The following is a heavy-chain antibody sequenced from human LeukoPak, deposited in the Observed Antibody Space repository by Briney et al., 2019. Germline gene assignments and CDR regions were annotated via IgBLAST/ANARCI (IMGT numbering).Heavy chain of an antibody. Sequence: SETLSLTCAVYGGFYRRYYWSWIRQPAGKGLEWIGEINHSGSTNYNPSLKSRVSISVDTSKNQFSLKQSSGIAADTAVYYCARHSSGWYYVDYWGQGTLVTVSS. CDR2: INHSGST. CDR3: ARHSSGWYYVDY. D-gene: IGHD6-19*01. V-gene: IGHV4-34*01. J-gene: IGHJ4*02. CDR1: GGFYRRYY.